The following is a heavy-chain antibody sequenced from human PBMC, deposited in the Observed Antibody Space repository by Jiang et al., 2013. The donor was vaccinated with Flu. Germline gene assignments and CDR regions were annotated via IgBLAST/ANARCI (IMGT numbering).Heavy chain of an antibody. CDR3: ARDRLFWSGYGDLYYYYGMDV. CDR2: ISSSGSTI. D-gene: IGHD3-3*01. Sequence: VQLVESGGGLVQPGGSLRLSCAASGFTFSSYEMNWVRQAPGKGLEWVSYISSSGSTIYYADSVKGRFTISRDNAKNSLYLQMNSLRAEDTAVYYCARDRLFWSGYGDLYYYYGMDVWGKGTTVTVSS. V-gene: IGHV3-48*03. CDR1: GFTFSSYE. J-gene: IGHJ6*04.